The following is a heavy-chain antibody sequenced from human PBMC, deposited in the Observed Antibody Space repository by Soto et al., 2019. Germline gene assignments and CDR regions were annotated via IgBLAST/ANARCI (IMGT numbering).Heavy chain of an antibody. J-gene: IGHJ4*01. Sequence: ASVKVSCKASGYTFIRYGFSWVRQAPGQGLEWMGRIIPILGIANYAQKFQGRVTITADKSTSTAYMELSSLRSEDTAVYYCASLLWFGELLERYYFDYWG. D-gene: IGHD3-10*01. CDR1: GYTFIRYG. V-gene: IGHV1-69*04. CDR3: ASLLWFGELLERYYFDY. CDR2: IIPILGIA.